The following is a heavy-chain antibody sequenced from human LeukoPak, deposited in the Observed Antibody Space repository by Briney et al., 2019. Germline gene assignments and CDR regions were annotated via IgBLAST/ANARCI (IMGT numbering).Heavy chain of an antibody. CDR2: INPSGGST. CDR3: ARDPKEDTSGYYYFDY. CDR1: GYTFTSYY. D-gene: IGHD3-22*01. J-gene: IGHJ4*02. V-gene: IGHV1-46*01. Sequence: ASVKVSCKASGYTFTSYYMHWVRQAPGQGLEWMGIINPSGGSTSYAQKFQGRVTMTRDTSTSTVYMELSSLRSEDTALYYCARDPKEDTSGYYYFDYWGQGTLVTVSS.